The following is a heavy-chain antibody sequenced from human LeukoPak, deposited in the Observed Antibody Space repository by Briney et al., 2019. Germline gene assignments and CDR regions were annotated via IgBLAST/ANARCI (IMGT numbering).Heavy chain of an antibody. V-gene: IGHV4-39*07. CDR1: GGSISSSSYY. Sequence: SETLSLTCTVSGGSISSSSYYWGWIRQPPGKGLEWIGKINQSGSTNYNPSLKSRVTISVDTSKNQFSLKLSSVTAADTAVYYCARGRFLYEVGADQLKNDAFDIWGQGTMVTVSS. D-gene: IGHD1-26*01. CDR3: ARGRFLYEVGADQLKNDAFDI. CDR2: INQSGST. J-gene: IGHJ3*02.